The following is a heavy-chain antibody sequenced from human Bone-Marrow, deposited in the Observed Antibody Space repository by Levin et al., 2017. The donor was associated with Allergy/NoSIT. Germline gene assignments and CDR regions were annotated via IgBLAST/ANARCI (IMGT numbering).Heavy chain of an antibody. V-gene: IGHV4-59*01. D-gene: IGHD6-19*01. Sequence: SQTLSLTCTVSGGSIRSSYWSWIRQPPGKGLEWIGYIYYSGSTNYNPSLKSRVTISVDTSKNQFSPKLSSVTAADTAVYYCARRAYSSGSLTDAFDIWGQGTMVTVSS. CDR2: IYYSGST. J-gene: IGHJ3*02. CDR3: ARRAYSSGSLTDAFDI. CDR1: GGSIRSSY.